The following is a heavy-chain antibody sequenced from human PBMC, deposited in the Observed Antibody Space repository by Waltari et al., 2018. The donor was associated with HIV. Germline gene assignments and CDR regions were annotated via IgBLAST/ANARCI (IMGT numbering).Heavy chain of an antibody. Sequence: QMQLVQSGPEVKKPGTSVKVSCKASGFTFTSSAVQWVRQARGQRLEWIGWIVVGSGNTNYAQKFQERVTITRDMSTSTAYMELSSLRSEDTAVYYCAAPYPRILYYYYGMDVWGQGTTVTVSS. V-gene: IGHV1-58*01. D-gene: IGHD2-15*01. CDR3: AAPYPRILYYYYGMDV. CDR2: IVVGSGNT. J-gene: IGHJ6*02. CDR1: GFTFTSSA.